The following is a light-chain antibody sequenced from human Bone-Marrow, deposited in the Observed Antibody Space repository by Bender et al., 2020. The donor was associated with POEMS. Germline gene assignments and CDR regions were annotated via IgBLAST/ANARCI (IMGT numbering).Light chain of an antibody. V-gene: IGLV2-23*02. Sequence: QSALTQPASVSGSPGQSITISCTGTSSDVGSFNLVSWYQQHPGKVPKLMIYAVTKRPSGISNRFSGSKSDNTASLTISGLQAEDEADFYCCSYAGRGTMIFGGGTRLTVL. J-gene: IGLJ2*01. CDR2: AVT. CDR1: SSDVGSFNL. CDR3: CSYAGRGTMI.